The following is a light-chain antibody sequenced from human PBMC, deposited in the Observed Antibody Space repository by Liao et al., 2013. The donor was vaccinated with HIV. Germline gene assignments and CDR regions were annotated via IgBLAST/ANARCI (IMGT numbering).Light chain of an antibody. CDR2: DDT. V-gene: IGLV3-21*04. Sequence: SYELTQPPSVSVAAGKTATISCGGNNIESKSVHWYQQRPGQAPVLVISDDTDRTSGIPERFSGSNSGNTATLTISRVEAGDEADYYCQVWDSSSDQNVFGTGTKVTVL. CDR1: NIESKS. J-gene: IGLJ1*01. CDR3: QVWDSSSDQNV.